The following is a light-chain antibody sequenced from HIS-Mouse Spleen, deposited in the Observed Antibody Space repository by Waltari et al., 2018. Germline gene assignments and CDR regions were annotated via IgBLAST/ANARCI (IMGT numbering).Light chain of an antibody. CDR2: AGS. V-gene: IGLV2-23*01. J-gene: IGLJ3*02. Sequence: QSALTPPASVSGSPGQSITISCTGTSSDVGSYNLFPWYQQHPGKAPKLMIYAGSKRPSGVSNRFSGSKSGNTASLTISGLQAEDEADYYCCSYAGSSTWVFGGGTKLTVL. CDR3: CSYAGSSTWV. CDR1: SSDVGSYNL.